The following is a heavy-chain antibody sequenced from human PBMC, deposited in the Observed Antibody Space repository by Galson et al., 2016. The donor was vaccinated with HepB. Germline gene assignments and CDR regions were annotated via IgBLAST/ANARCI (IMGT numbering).Heavy chain of an antibody. V-gene: IGHV4-4*02. J-gene: IGHJ4*02. D-gene: IGHD1-7*01. CDR2: IYQTATA. CDR1: GDSISNTSNNYW. Sequence: SETLSLTCAVSGDSISNTSNNYWWSWVRQSPAKGLEWIGEIYQTATAHYNPSFTSRATISVDKSKNQISLRLDSVTAADTAGYYCTRGTLGTNASMAFDYWGQGTLVSVSS. CDR3: TRGTLGTNASMAFDY.